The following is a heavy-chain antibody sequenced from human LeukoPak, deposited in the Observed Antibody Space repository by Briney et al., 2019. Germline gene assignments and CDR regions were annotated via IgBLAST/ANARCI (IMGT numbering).Heavy chain of an antibody. D-gene: IGHD6-13*01. CDR2: IKNDGSSP. CDR1: GFTFSSYW. CDR3: ARQAADHAFDI. Sequence: PGGSLRLSCAASGFTFSSYWMHWVRQAPGKGLVWVSRIKNDGSSPTYADSVKGRFTISRDNAKNTLYLQMNSLRAEDTAVYYCARQAADHAFDIWGQGTMVTVSS. V-gene: IGHV3-74*01. J-gene: IGHJ3*02.